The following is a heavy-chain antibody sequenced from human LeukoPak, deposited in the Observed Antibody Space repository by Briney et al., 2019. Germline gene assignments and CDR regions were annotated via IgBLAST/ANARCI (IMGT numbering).Heavy chain of an antibody. CDR2: IYTSGGT. J-gene: IGHJ4*02. CDR1: GDSISSYY. CDR3: ARLTRLSTSPDRYYLDY. V-gene: IGHV4-4*09. Sequence: SETLSLTCTVSGDSISSYYWSWIRQPPGKGLEWIGYIYTSGGTNYIPSLKGRVTIAIDTSKNQFSLKLSSVTAADSAVYYCARLTRLSTSPDRYYLDYWGQGTLVTVSS. D-gene: IGHD6-6*01.